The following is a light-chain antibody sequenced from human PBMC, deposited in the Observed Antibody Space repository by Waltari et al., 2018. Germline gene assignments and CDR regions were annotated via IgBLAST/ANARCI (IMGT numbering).Light chain of an antibody. V-gene: IGKV3-11*01. CDR3: QQRGHWLT. J-gene: IGKJ4*01. CDR2: DAS. Sequence: EIFLTQSPATLSCSPGDRATLSCRASQSVSSYLARYQQKPGQAPRLLIYDASKRATGIPVRFSGSGSGTDFTLTINTLEPEDFAVYYCQQRGHWLTFGGGTKVEIK. CDR1: QSVSSY.